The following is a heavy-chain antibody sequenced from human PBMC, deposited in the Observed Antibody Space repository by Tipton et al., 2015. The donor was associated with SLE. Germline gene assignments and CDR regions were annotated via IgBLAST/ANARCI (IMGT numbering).Heavy chain of an antibody. J-gene: IGHJ3*02. D-gene: IGHD1-26*01. CDR2: ISAYNGNT. CDR1: GGTFSSYA. CDR3: AREGLIVGAGDAFDI. Sequence: QSGPEVKKPGSSVKVSCKASGGTFSSYAISWVRQAPGQGLEWMGWISAYNGNTNYAQKLQGRVTMTTDTSTSTAYMELRSLRSDDTAVYYCAREGLIVGAGDAFDIWGQGTMVTVSS. V-gene: IGHV1-18*01.